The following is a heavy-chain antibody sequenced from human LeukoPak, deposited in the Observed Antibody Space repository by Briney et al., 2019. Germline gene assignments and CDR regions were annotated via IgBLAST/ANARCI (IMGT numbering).Heavy chain of an antibody. CDR1: GGSISSYY. D-gene: IGHD1-26*01. CDR3: ARGGFRVGATRYDY. CDR2: IYYSGST. Sequence: SETLSLTCTVSGGSISSYYGSWIRQPPGKGLEWIGYIYYSGSTNYNPSLKSRVTISVDTSKNQFSLKLSSVTAADTAVYYCARGGFRVGATRYDYWGQGTLVTVSS. J-gene: IGHJ4*02. V-gene: IGHV4-59*01.